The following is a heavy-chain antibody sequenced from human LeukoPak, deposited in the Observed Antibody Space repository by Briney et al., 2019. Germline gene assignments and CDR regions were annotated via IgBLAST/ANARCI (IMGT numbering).Heavy chain of an antibody. J-gene: IGHJ4*02. V-gene: IGHV3-21*01. CDR3: ARRRSGSYYFDY. CDR1: GFTFSSYS. CDR2: ISSSSSYI. Sequence: GGSLRLSCAASGFTFSSYSMNWVRQAPGKGLEWVSSISSSSSYIYYADSVKGRFTISRDNAKNSLHLQMNSLRAEDTAVYYCARRRSGSYYFDYWGQGTLVTVSS. D-gene: IGHD1-26*01.